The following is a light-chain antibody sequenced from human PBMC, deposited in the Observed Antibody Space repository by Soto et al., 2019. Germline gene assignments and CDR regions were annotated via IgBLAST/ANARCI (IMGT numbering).Light chain of an antibody. CDR3: HQYGSSPPT. V-gene: IGKV3-20*01. J-gene: IGKJ4*01. CDR1: QSVRNSY. CDR2: GAS. Sequence: EIVLTQSPGTLSLSPGERATLSCRASQSVRNSYLAWYQQKPGQAPRLLIPGASSRATGIPDRFSGSGSGTDFTLTISRLEPEDFAVYHCHQYGSSPPTFGGGTKVET.